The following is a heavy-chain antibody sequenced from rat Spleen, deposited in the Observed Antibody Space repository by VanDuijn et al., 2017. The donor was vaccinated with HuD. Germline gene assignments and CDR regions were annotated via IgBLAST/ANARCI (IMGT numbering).Heavy chain of an antibody. CDR1: GFTFSNYG. V-gene: IGHV5-29*01. J-gene: IGHJ2*01. D-gene: IGHD1-4*01. CDR2: ISYDGTAT. Sequence: EVLLVESGGCLVQPGRALKLSCAVSGFTFSNYGMHWIRQAPAKGLEWVATISYDGTATYYRDSVKGRFTLSRDNAKSTLYLQMGSLRSEDTATYYCARRPGYNYGHFDYWGQGVMVTVSS. CDR3: ARRPGYNYGHFDY.